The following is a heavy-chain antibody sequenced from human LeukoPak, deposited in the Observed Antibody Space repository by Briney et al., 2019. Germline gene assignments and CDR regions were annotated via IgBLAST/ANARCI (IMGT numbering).Heavy chain of an antibody. D-gene: IGHD3-22*01. Sequence: SQTLSLTCTVSGASISSDGYYWNWIRQYPGKGLEWFGYIYYSGSTYYNPSLKSRVTISVDTSKNQFSLKLSSVTAADTAVYYCATAHYYDSSGYYAYWGQGTLVTVSS. CDR1: GASISSDGYY. CDR2: IYYSGST. CDR3: ATAHYYDSSGYYAY. V-gene: IGHV4-31*03. J-gene: IGHJ4*02.